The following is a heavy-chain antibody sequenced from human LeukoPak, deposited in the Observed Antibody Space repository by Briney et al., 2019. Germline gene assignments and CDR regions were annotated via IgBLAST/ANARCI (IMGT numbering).Heavy chain of an antibody. J-gene: IGHJ6*02. CDR1: GYTFTSYG. Sequence: GASVKVSCKASGYTFTSYGISWVRQAPGQGLEWMGWISAYNGNTNHAQKLQGRVTMTTDTSTSTAYMELRSLRSDDTAVYYCARDSPPDDYGDYSPTNYYYGMDVWGQGTTVTVSS. V-gene: IGHV1-18*01. D-gene: IGHD4-17*01. CDR2: ISAYNGNT. CDR3: ARDSPPDDYGDYSPTNYYYGMDV.